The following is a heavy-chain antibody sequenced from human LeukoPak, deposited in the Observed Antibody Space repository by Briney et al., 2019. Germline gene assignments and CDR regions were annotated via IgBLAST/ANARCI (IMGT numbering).Heavy chain of an antibody. Sequence: GGSLRLSCAASGFTFSSTWMSWVRQAPGKGLEWVGRINLKTDGETTDYAAPVKGRFTISRDDSKSTLYVQMTSLKTEDTAIYYCTTEYYGSSIFWGQGTLLTVSS. CDR2: INLKTDGETT. CDR1: GFTFSSTW. J-gene: IGHJ4*02. V-gene: IGHV3-15*01. D-gene: IGHD1-26*01. CDR3: TTEYYGSSIF.